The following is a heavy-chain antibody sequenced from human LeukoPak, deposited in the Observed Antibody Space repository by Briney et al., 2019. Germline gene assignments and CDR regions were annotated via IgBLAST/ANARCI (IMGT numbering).Heavy chain of an antibody. J-gene: IGHJ5*02. CDR1: GGTFSSYA. V-gene: IGHV1-69*13. CDR2: IIPIFGTA. D-gene: IGHD2-2*01. CDR3: ARDDIVVVPAALRKFDP. Sequence: SVKVSCKASGGTFSSYAISWVRQAPGQGLEWMGGIIPIFGTANYAQKFQGRVTITADESTSTAYMELSSLRSEDTAVYYCARDDIVVVPAALRKFDPWGQGTLVTASS.